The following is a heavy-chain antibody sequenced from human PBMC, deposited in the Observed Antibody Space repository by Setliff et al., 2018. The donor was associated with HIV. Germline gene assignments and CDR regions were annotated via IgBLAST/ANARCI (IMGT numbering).Heavy chain of an antibody. Sequence: GESLKISCAASGFTFRNYAMNWVRQVPGKGLEWVSGISGSGGTTYYTDSVKGRFTISRDNSKNTLFLQMKSLRAEDTAVYYCAKGTSKVKAYYYYMDVWGEGTKVTVSS. V-gene: IGHV3-23*01. CDR1: GFTFRNYA. D-gene: IGHD2-2*01. CDR2: ISGSGGTT. J-gene: IGHJ6*03. CDR3: AKGTSKVKAYYYYMDV.